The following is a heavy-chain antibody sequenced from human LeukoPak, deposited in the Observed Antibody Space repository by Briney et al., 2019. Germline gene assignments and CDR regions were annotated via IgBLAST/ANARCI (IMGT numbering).Heavy chain of an antibody. CDR3: AKVVLQAEFDY. D-gene: IGHD2-15*01. J-gene: IGHJ4*02. CDR2: IKQDGSEK. Sequence: GGSLGLSCAASGFTFSSYWMSWVRQAPGKGLEWVANIKQDGSEKYYVDSVKGRFTISRDNSKNTLYLQMNSLRAEDAAVYYCAKVVLQAEFDYWGQGTLVTVSS. V-gene: IGHV3-7*03. CDR1: GFTFSSYW.